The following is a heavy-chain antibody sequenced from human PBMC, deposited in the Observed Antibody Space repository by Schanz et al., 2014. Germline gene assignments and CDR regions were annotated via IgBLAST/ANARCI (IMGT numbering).Heavy chain of an antibody. CDR1: GASIESPNW. CDR3: ARVRPGFAIDP. Sequence: QVQLQESGPGLVKPSGTLSLTCAVSGASIESPNWWSWVRQPPGKGLEWIGQIYHTGSTDFNPSLKRRVTISVAKSKNQFPLGLSSVTAADTAVYYCARVRPGFAIDPWGQGTLVTVSS. V-gene: IGHV4-4*02. J-gene: IGHJ5*02. CDR2: IYHTGST. D-gene: IGHD6-25*01.